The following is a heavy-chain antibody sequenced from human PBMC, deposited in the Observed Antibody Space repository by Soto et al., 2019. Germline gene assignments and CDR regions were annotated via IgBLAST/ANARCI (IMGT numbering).Heavy chain of an antibody. CDR1: GFTFSSYA. D-gene: IGHD3-22*01. CDR3: AKDLKNYYDSSGPNFQH. CDR2: ISGSGGST. V-gene: IGHV3-23*01. J-gene: IGHJ1*01. Sequence: GESLKISCAASGFTFSSYAMSWVRQAPGKGLEWVSAISGSGGSTYYADSVKGRFTISRDNSKNTLYLQMNSLRAEDTAVYYCAKDLKNYYDSSGPNFQHWGQGTLVTVSS.